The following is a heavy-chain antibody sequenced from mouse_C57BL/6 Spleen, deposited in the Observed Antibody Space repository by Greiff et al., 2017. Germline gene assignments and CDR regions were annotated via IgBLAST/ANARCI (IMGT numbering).Heavy chain of an antibody. V-gene: IGHV3-6*01. CDR1: GYSITSGYY. Sequence: EVKLMESGPGLVKPSQSLSLTCSVTGYSITSGYYWNWIRQFPGNKLEWMGYISYDGSNNYNPSLKNRISITRDTSKNQFFLKLNSVTTEDTATYYCASLRFYYAMDYWGQGTSVTVSS. J-gene: IGHJ4*01. CDR3: ASLRFYYAMDY. D-gene: IGHD1-1*01. CDR2: ISYDGSN.